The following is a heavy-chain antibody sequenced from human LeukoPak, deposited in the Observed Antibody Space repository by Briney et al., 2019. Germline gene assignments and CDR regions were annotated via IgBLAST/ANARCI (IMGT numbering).Heavy chain of an antibody. J-gene: IGHJ6*02. CDR3: ARDLFSQLTNYYGMDV. Sequence: GGSLRLSCAASGFTLSGYAMNWVSQAPGKGLEWVSSVSSSSSYIYYADSVKGRFTISRDNAKNSLYLQMNSLRAEDTAVYYCARDLFSQLTNYYGMDVWGQGTTVTVSS. CDR1: GFTLSGYA. D-gene: IGHD6-6*01. CDR2: VSSSSSYI. V-gene: IGHV3-21*01.